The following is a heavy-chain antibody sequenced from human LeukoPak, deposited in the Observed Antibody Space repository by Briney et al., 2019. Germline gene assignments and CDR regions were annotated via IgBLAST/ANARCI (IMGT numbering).Heavy chain of an antibody. CDR1: GFTFSGSA. CDR3: TSLEYGGSYYAAH. V-gene: IGHV3-73*01. D-gene: IGHD1-26*01. Sequence: GESLKISCAASGFTFSGSAMHWVRQASGKGLEWVGRIKTKPNNYATAYAASVKGRFTISRDDSKNTAYLQMNSLKTEDTAVYYCTSLEYGGSYYAAHWGQGTLVTVSS. CDR2: IKTKPNNYAT. J-gene: IGHJ4*02.